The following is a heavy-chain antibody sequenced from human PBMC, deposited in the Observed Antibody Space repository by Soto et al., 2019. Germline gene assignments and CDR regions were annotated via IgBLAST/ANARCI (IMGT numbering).Heavy chain of an antibody. V-gene: IGHV1-69*05. CDR2: IIPIFGTA. D-gene: IGHD3-9*01. J-gene: IGHJ4*02. CDR3: ATLDWGTFDV. CDR1: GGTFSSYA. Sequence: ASVKVSCKASGGTFSSYAISWVRQAPGQGLEWMGGIIPIFGTANYAQKFQGRMIMTTDTSTDTAYMELRSLISDDTATYYCATLDWGTFDVWGQGTLVTVSS.